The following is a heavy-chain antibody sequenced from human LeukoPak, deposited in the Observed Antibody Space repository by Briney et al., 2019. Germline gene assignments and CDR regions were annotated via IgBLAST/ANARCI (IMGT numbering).Heavy chain of an antibody. CDR1: GYSISSGYY. V-gene: IGHV4-38-2*02. CDR3: AREGGTTVVYYYYYYMDV. CDR2: IYHSGST. D-gene: IGHD4-23*01. J-gene: IGHJ6*03. Sequence: PSETLSLTCTVSGYSISSGYYWGWIRQPPGKGLEWIGSIYHSGSTYYNPSLKSRVTISVDTSKNQSSLKLSSVTAADTAVYYCAREGGTTVVYYYYYYMDVWGKGTTVTVSS.